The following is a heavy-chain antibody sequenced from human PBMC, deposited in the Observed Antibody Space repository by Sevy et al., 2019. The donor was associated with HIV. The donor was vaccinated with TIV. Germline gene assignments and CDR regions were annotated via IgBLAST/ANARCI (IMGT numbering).Heavy chain of an antibody. V-gene: IGHV3-48*02. D-gene: IGHD4-17*01. Sequence: GGSLRLSCAASGFTFSSYSMNWVRQAPGKGLEWVSYISSSSSTIYYADSVKGRFTISRDNAKNSLYLQMNSLRDEDTAVYYCARSIYSYGDYSSWYFDLWGRGTLVTVSS. CDR3: ARSIYSYGDYSSWYFDL. CDR2: ISSSSSTI. J-gene: IGHJ2*01. CDR1: GFTFSSYS.